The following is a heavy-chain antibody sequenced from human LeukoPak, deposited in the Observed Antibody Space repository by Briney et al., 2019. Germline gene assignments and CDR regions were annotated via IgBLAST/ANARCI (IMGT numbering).Heavy chain of an antibody. CDR2: IYYSGST. J-gene: IGHJ4*02. Sequence: SETLSLTCTVSGGSISSYYWSWIRQPPGKGLEWIGYIYYSGSTNYNPSLKSRVTISVDTSKNQFSLKLTSVTAADTAVNYCARKTTMAEGYYFDYWGQGTLVTVSS. CDR3: ARKTTMAEGYYFDY. V-gene: IGHV4-59*01. D-gene: IGHD5-18*01. CDR1: GGSISSYY.